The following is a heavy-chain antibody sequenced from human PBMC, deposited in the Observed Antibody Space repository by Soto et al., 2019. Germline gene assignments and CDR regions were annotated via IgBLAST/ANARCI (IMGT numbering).Heavy chain of an antibody. Sequence: QVQLQESGPGLVKPSQTLSLTCTVSGGSISSGDYYWSWIRQPPGKGLEWIGYIYYSGSTYYNPSLQSRVTISVDSSKNQFSLKLSSVTAADTAVYYCARETILTGWEAFDIWGQGTMVTVSS. V-gene: IGHV4-30-4*01. J-gene: IGHJ3*02. D-gene: IGHD3-9*01. CDR3: ARETILTGWEAFDI. CDR1: GGSISSGDYY. CDR2: IYYSGST.